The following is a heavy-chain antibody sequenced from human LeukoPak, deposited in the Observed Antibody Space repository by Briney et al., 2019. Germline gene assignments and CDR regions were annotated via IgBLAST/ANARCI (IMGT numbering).Heavy chain of an antibody. CDR2: IYYSGST. J-gene: IGHJ6*02. CDR3: ARVEWHCYYYYGMDV. Sequence: SETLSLTCTVSGGSISSSSYYWGWIRQPPGKGLEWIGSIYYSGSTYYNPSLKSRVTISVDTSKNQFSLKLSSVTAADTAVYYCARVEWHCYYYYGMDVRGQGTTVTVSS. V-gene: IGHV4-39*01. D-gene: IGHD1-1*01. CDR1: GGSISSSSYY.